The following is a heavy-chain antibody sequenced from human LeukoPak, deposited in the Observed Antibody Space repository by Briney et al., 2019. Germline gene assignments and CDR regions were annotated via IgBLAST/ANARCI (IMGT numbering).Heavy chain of an antibody. CDR2: ISPSGGIT. Sequence: GGSLRLSCAASGFTFSSRGMNWVRQAPGKGLEWVSGISPSGGITYYTDSVKGRFTISRDNSKNTLYLQINSLRPEDTAVYYCARDSGLTYYYGLGSFDYWGQGTLVTVSS. CDR3: ARDSGLTYYYGLGSFDY. CDR1: GFTFSSRG. J-gene: IGHJ4*02. V-gene: IGHV3-23*01. D-gene: IGHD3-10*01.